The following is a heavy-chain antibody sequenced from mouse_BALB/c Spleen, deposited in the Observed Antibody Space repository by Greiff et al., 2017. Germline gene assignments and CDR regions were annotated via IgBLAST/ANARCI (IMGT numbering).Heavy chain of an antibody. CDR3: ARSMITTGDYAMDY. CDR1: GYSFTDYI. Sequence: EVQLQQTGPELVKPGASVKISCKASGYSFTDYIMLWVKQSHGKSLEWIGNINPYYGSTSYNLKFKGKATLTVDKSSSTAYMQLNSLTSEDSAVYYCARSMITTGDYAMDYWGQGTSVTVSS. J-gene: IGHJ4*01. V-gene: IGHV1-39*01. CDR2: INPYYGST. D-gene: IGHD2-4*01.